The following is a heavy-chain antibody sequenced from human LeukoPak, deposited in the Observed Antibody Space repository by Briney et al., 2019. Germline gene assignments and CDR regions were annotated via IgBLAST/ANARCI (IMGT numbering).Heavy chain of an antibody. V-gene: IGHV4-39*01. D-gene: IGHD3-10*02. J-gene: IGHJ4*02. CDR1: GGSISSSSYY. CDR3: ARLVRALYYFDY. CDR2: IYYSGST. Sequence: LETLSLTCTVSGGSISSSSYYWGWIRQPPGKGLEWIGSIYYSGSTYYNPSLKSRVTISVDTSKNQFSLKLSSVTAADTAVYYCARLVRALYYFDYWGQGTLVTVSS.